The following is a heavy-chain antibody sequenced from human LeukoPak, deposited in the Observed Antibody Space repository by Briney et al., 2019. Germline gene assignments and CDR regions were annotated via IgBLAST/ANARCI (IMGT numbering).Heavy chain of an antibody. J-gene: IGHJ4*02. D-gene: IGHD6-19*01. V-gene: IGHV4-34*01. CDR2: INHSGST. CDR1: GGSFSGYY. CDR3: ARSGWYGRSLDY. Sequence: SETLSLTCAVYGGSFSGYYWSWIRQPPGKGLEWIGEINHSGSTNYNPSLKSRVTISVDRSKNQFSLKLGSVTAADTAVYYCARSGWYGRSLDYWGQGTLVTVSS.